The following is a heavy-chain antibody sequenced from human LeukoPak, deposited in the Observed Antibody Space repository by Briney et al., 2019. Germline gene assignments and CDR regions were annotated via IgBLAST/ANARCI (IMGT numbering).Heavy chain of an antibody. CDR1: GGSISSDDYY. D-gene: IGHD6-13*01. CDR2: TSYSGNT. V-gene: IGHV4-30-4*01. J-gene: IGHJ4*02. Sequence: SQTLSLTCAVSGGSISSDDYYWSWIRQPPGKGLEWIGYTSYSGNTFYNPSLKSRLTISVGTSKYQFSLKLTSVTAADTAVYYCARYSSRSNFDCWGQGTLVTVSS. CDR3: ARYSSRSNFDC.